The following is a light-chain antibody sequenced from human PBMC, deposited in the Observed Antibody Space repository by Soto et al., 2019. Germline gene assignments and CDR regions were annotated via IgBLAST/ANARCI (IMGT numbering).Light chain of an antibody. CDR3: RSYTTRSTQV. CDR1: ISDIGTYNY. Sequence: QSITNSCTGTISDIGTYNYVSWYQQHPGKVPKLMIYEVSNRPSGVANRFSGSRSGNSASLAISGLQAEEEADYYCRSYTTRSTQVFGGGTKLTVL. J-gene: IGLJ3*02. V-gene: IGLV2-14*01. CDR2: EVS.